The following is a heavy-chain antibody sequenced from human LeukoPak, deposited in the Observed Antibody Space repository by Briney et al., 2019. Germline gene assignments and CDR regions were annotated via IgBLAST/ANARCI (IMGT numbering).Heavy chain of an antibody. CDR1: GFTFSSYA. J-gene: IGHJ4*02. Sequence: PGGSLRLSCAASGFTFSSYAMSWVRQAPGKGLEWVSIMYANGTAYYVDSVKGRFIMSRDNSQNTLYLQMSSLRAEDTAVYYCARSKEENSSGYYESGYFDYWGQGTLVTVSS. CDR3: ARSKEENSSGYYESGYFDY. V-gene: IGHV3-66*01. CDR2: MYANGTA. D-gene: IGHD3-22*01.